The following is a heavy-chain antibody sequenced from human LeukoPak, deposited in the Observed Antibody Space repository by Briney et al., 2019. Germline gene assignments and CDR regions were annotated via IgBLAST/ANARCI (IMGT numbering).Heavy chain of an antibody. CDR3: ARDTYYYDSSGYPVDY. D-gene: IGHD3-22*01. CDR2: INWDGGST. CDR1: GFTFEHVG. Sequence: RPGGSLRLSXAASGFTFEHVGMSWVRQVPGKGLEWVSGINWDGGSTCYADSVKGRFTISRGNAKNSLYLQMNSLRAEDTAVYYCARDTYYYDSSGYPVDYWGQGTLVTVSS. V-gene: IGHV3-20*04. J-gene: IGHJ4*02.